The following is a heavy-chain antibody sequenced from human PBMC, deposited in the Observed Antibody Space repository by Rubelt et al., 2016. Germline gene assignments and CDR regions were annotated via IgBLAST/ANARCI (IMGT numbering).Heavy chain of an antibody. V-gene: IGHV3-7*01. CDR3: ATEGSGWYPFEF. CDR2: IKEDGSEK. CDR1: GFTFNDYW. D-gene: IGHD6-19*01. J-gene: IGHJ4*02. Sequence: QLVESGGGLVQPGGSLRLSCAASGFTFNDYWMTWVRQAPEKGLEWVANIKEDGSEKYYVDSVKGRFTISRDNAKNSVYLQMNSLRAEDTAVYYCATEGSGWYPFEFWGQGTLVTVSS.